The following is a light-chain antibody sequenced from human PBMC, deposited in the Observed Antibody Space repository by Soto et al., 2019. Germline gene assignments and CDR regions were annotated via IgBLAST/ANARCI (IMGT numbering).Light chain of an antibody. CDR1: QSVGSY. CDR3: QHYNNWPPWT. Sequence: EIVLTQSPATLSLSPGERATLSCRASQSVGSYLAWYQHKPGQAPRLLIYDASTRATGIPARFSGSGSGTEFTLTISSLQSEDFAIYYCQHYNNWPPWTFGQGTKVDIK. CDR2: DAS. V-gene: IGKV3-15*01. J-gene: IGKJ1*01.